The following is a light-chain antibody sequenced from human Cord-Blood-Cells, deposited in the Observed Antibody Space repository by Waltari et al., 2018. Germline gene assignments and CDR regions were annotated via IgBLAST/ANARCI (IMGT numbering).Light chain of an antibody. CDR1: SPNIGSNY. CDR3: AAWDDSLSGPV. J-gene: IGLJ3*02. CDR2: RNN. Sequence: QSVLTQPPSASGTPGQRVTISRSGSSPNIGSNYVYWYQQLPGTAPKLLIYRNNQRPSGVPDRFSGSKSGTSASLAISGLRSEDEADYYCAAWDDSLSGPVFGGGTKLTVL. V-gene: IGLV1-47*01.